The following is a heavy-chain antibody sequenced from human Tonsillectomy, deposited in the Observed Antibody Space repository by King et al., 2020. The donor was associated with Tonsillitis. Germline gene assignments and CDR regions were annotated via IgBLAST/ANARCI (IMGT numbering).Heavy chain of an antibody. V-gene: IGHV3-30-3*01. Sequence: QVQLVESGGGVVQPGRSLRLSCAASTFTFSTYAMHWVRQAPGKGLEWVAAISYDGSNKYYAESVKGRFTISRDNSKNTLYLQMNSLRAEDTAVYYCAGRDGALDYYYYGMDVWGQGTTVTVSS. J-gene: IGHJ6*02. D-gene: IGHD4-17*01. CDR2: ISYDGSNK. CDR1: TFTFSTYA. CDR3: AGRDGALDYYYYGMDV.